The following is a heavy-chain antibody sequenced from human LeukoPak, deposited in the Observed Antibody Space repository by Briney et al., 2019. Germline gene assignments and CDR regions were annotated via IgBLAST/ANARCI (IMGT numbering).Heavy chain of an antibody. Sequence: GGSLRLSCAASGFTVSSNYMSWVRQAPGEGLEWVSVIYSGGSTYYADSVKGRFTISRDNSKNTLYLQMNSLRAEDTAVYYCANSEYSGSYYDYWGQGTLVTVSS. D-gene: IGHD1-26*01. J-gene: IGHJ4*02. CDR1: GFTVSSNY. CDR3: ANSEYSGSYYDY. CDR2: IYSGGST. V-gene: IGHV3-53*01.